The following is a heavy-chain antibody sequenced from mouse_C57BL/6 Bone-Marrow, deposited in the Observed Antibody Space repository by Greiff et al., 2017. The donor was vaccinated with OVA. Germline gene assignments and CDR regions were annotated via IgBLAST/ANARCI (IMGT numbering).Heavy chain of an antibody. CDR3: ARRPTGNYFDY. D-gene: IGHD4-1*02. CDR2: ISSGGSYT. CDR1: GFTFSSYG. J-gene: IGHJ2*01. V-gene: IGHV5-6*02. Sequence: EVMLVESGGDLVKPGGSLKLSCAASGFTFSSYGMSWVRQTPDKRLEWVATISSGGSYTYYPDSVKGRFTISRDNAKNTLYLQMSSLKSEDTAMYYCARRPTGNYFDYWGQGTTLTVSS.